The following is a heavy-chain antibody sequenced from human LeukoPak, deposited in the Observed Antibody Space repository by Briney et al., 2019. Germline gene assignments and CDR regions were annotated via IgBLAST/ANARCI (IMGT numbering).Heavy chain of an antibody. Sequence: GGSLRLSCAASGFTFSSYSMNWVRQAPGKGLEWVSYIGTSSSTIYYADSVKGRFTISRDNAKNSLYLQMNSLRAEDTALYYCAKARPYGDYEGGFDYWGQGTLVTVSS. CDR1: GFTFSSYS. J-gene: IGHJ4*02. CDR2: IGTSSSTI. V-gene: IGHV3-48*04. CDR3: AKARPYGDYEGGFDY. D-gene: IGHD4-17*01.